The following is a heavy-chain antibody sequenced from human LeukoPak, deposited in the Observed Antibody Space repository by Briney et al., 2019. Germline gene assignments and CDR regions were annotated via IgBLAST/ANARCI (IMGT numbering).Heavy chain of an antibody. D-gene: IGHD3-22*01. CDR3: ARTGGLDSSGYDY. J-gene: IGHJ4*02. V-gene: IGHV4-34*01. CDR2: INHSGST. CDR1: GGSFSGYY. Sequence: SETLSLTCAVYGGSFSGYYWSWIRQPPGKGLEWIGEINHSGSTTYNPSLKSRVTISVDTSKNQCSLKLSSVTAADTAVYYCARTGGLDSSGYDYWGQGTLVTVSS.